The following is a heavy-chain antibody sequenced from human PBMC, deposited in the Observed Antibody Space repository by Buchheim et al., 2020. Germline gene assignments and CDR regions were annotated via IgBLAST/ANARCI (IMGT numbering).Heavy chain of an antibody. CDR2: FNPNSGGT. Sequence: QVQLVQSGAEVKKPGASVKVPCKASGYTFTGYYMHWVRQAPGQGLEWMGRFNPNSGGTNYAQKYQRRVTLTRDTPISTAYMELSRLRSDDTAVYYCATILLWFRADYYTRRDWFDPWGQGTL. J-gene: IGHJ5*02. CDR3: ATILLWFRADYYTRRDWFDP. D-gene: IGHD3-10*01. CDR1: GYTFTGYY. V-gene: IGHV1-2*06.